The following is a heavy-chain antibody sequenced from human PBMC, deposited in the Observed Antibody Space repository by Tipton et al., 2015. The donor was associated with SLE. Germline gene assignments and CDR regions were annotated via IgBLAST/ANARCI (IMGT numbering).Heavy chain of an antibody. V-gene: IGHV3-73*01. CDR1: GFTVSGSA. CDR2: IRSKANSYAT. Sequence: SLRLSCAASGFTVSGSAMHWVRQASGKGLEWVGRIRSKANSYATAYAASVKGRFTISRDDSKNTAYLQMNSLKTEDTAVYYCTGLAAAGADYWGQGTLVTVSS. J-gene: IGHJ4*02. CDR3: TGLAAAGADY. D-gene: IGHD6-13*01.